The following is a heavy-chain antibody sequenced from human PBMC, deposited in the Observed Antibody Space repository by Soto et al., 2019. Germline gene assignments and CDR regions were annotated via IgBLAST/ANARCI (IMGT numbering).Heavy chain of an antibody. J-gene: IGHJ4*02. D-gene: IGHD4-17*01. CDR3: ARDLNPYGRSPDY. V-gene: IGHV3-33*01. Sequence: GGSLRLSCAASGFTFSSYGMHWVRQAPGKGLEWVAVIWYDGSNKYYADSVKGRFTISRDNSKNTLYLQMNSLRAEDTAVYYCARDLNPYGRSPDYWGQGTLVTVSS. CDR2: IWYDGSNK. CDR1: GFTFSSYG.